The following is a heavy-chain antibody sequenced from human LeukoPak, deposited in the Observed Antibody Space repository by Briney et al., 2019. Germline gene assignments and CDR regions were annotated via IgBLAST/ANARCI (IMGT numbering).Heavy chain of an antibody. V-gene: IGHV3-49*04. D-gene: IGHD1-26*01. CDR2: IRSKAYGGTT. CDR1: GFTFGDYA. J-gene: IGHJ4*02. Sequence: GGSLRLSCTASGFTFGDYAMSWVRQAPGKGLEWVGFIRSKAYGGTTEYAASVKGRFTISRDDSKNTLYLQMNSLKTEDTAVYYCTTDLVGATTWYYWGQGTLVTVSS. CDR3: TTDLVGATTWYY.